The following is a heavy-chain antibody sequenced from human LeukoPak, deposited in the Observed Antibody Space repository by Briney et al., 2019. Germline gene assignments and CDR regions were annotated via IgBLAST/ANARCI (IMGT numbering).Heavy chain of an antibody. V-gene: IGHV4-59*01. CDR3: ARDLWDGSYYRGVAYYGMDV. D-gene: IGHD1-26*01. CDR2: IYYSGST. CDR1: GGSISSYY. Sequence: SQTLSLTCTVSGGSISSYYWSWIRQPPGKGLEWIGYIYYSGSTNYNPSLKSRVTISVDTSKNQFSLKLSSVTAADTAVYYCARDLWDGSYYRGVAYYGMDVWGQGTTVTVSS. J-gene: IGHJ6*02.